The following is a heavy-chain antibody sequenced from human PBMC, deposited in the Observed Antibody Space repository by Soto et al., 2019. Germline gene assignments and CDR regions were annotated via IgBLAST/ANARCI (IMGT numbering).Heavy chain of an antibody. CDR1: GGSFSGYY. Sequence: SETLSLTCAVYGGSFSGYYWSWIRQPPGKGLEWIGEINHSGSTNYNPSLKSRVTISVDTSKNQFSLKLSSVTAADTAVYYCARGQDIVVVPAAICWLDPWGQGTLVTVSS. J-gene: IGHJ5*02. V-gene: IGHV4-34*01. D-gene: IGHD2-2*02. CDR3: ARGQDIVVVPAAICWLDP. CDR2: INHSGST.